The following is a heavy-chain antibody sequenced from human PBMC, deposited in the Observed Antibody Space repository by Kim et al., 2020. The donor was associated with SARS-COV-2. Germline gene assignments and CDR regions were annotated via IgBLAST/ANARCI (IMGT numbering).Heavy chain of an antibody. Sequence: GGSLRLSCAASGFTFSSYGMHWVRQAPGKGLEWVAVISYDGSNKYYADSVKGRFTISRDNSKNTLYLQMNSLRAEDTAVYYCAKPGRIAVAGTYGGWFDP. D-gene: IGHD6-19*01. CDR3: AKPGRIAVAGTYGGWFDP. CDR2: ISYDGSNK. V-gene: IGHV3-30*18. J-gene: IGHJ5*02. CDR1: GFTFSSYG.